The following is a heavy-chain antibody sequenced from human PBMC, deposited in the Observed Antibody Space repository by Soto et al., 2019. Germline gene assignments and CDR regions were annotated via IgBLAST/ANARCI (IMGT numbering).Heavy chain of an antibody. CDR2: SSAYTGNT. Sequence: QVQLVQSGAEVKKPGASVKVSCKASGYTFINYGINWVRQAPGQGREWMGWSSAYTGNTNYAQKLRGRFTMTTDTSTSTAYMELRSLTSDDTAVYYCARGARLLAATMTVGGQGTLVTVSS. D-gene: IGHD2-15*01. CDR1: GYTFINYG. V-gene: IGHV1-18*01. CDR3: ARGARLLAATMTV. J-gene: IGHJ4*02.